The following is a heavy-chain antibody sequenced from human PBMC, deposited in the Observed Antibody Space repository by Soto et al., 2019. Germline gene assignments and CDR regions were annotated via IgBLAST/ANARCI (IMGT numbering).Heavy chain of an antibody. CDR3: VRSYVSATGISWFDP. CDR1: GYTFTSYY. D-gene: IGHD6-13*01. Sequence: ASVKVSCKASGYTFTSYYMHWVRQAPGQGLEWMGIINPSGGSTSYAQKFQGRVTMTRDTSTSTVYMELSSLRSEDTAVYYCVRSYVSATGISWFDPWCQGILVT. CDR2: INPSGGST. J-gene: IGHJ5*02. V-gene: IGHV1-46*01.